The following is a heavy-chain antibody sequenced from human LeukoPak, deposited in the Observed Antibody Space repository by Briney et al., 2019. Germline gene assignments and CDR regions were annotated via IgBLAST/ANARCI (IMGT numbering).Heavy chain of an antibody. CDR1: GGTFSSYA. CDR3: ARLGESSASYYFDY. V-gene: IGHV1-69*04. CDR2: IIPILGIA. D-gene: IGHD3-10*01. Sequence: SVKVSCKASGGTFSSYAISWVRQAPGQGLEWMGRIIPILGIANYAQKFQGRVTITADKSTSTAYMELSSLRSEDTAVYYCARLGESSASYYFDYWGQGTLVTVSS. J-gene: IGHJ4*02.